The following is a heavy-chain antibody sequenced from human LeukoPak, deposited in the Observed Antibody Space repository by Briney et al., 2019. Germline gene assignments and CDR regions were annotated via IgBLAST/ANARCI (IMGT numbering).Heavy chain of an antibody. Sequence: ASETLSLTCTVSGGSISSYYWSWIRQPPGKGLEWIGHIFYSGSTNYNPSLKSRVTISVDTSKNQFSLKLSSVTAADTAVYYCARGRGSLLGYWGQGTLVTVSS. J-gene: IGHJ4*02. V-gene: IGHV4-59*12. CDR2: IFYSGST. D-gene: IGHD3-10*01. CDR1: GGSISSYY. CDR3: ARGRGSLLGY.